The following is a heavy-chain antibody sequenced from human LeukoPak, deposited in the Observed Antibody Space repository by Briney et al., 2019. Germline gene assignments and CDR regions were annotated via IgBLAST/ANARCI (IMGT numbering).Heavy chain of an antibody. CDR1: GFTFSSDW. V-gene: IGHV3-7*01. CDR2: IKQDGSEK. CDR3: ARWDYGMDV. Sequence: PGGSLRLSCAASGFTFSSDWMSWVRQAPGKGLEWVANIKQDGSEKYYVDSVKGRFTISRDNAKNSLYLQMNSLRAEDTAVYYCARWDYGMDVWGQGTTVTVSS. J-gene: IGHJ6*02.